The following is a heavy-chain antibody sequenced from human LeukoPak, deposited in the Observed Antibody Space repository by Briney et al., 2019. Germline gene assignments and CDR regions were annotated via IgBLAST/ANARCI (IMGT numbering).Heavy chain of an antibody. CDR3: ARDRGSTKGSYHSYFMDV. CDR1: GDTFSSYA. CDR2: IIPMFGTP. D-gene: IGHD3-10*01. J-gene: IGHJ6*03. V-gene: IGHV1-69*05. Sequence: ASVKVSCKTSGDTFSSYAISWVRQAPGQGLEWMGGIIPMFGTPNYAQKFQGRVTITTDESTSTAYMELSSLRSEDTAVYYCARDRGSTKGSYHSYFMDVWGKGTTVTVSS.